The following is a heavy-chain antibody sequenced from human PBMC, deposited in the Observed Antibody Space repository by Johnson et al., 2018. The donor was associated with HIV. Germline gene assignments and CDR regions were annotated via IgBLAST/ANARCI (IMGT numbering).Heavy chain of an antibody. V-gene: IGHV3-11*01. J-gene: IGHJ3*02. CDR1: GFTFSDYY. CDR3: ARRGGSGWSAFDI. Sequence: QMQLVESGGGLVQPGGSLRLSCAASGFTFSDYYMSWIRQAPGKGLEWVSYISSSGSTIYYADSVKGRFTISRDNSNNTLYLQMNSLRAEDTALYYCARRGGSGWSAFDIWGQGTMVTVSS. CDR2: ISSSGSTI. D-gene: IGHD6-19*01.